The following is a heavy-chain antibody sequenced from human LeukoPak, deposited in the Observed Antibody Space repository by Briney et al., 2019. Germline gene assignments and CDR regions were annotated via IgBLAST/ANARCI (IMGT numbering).Heavy chain of an antibody. V-gene: IGHV3-30*03. CDR2: ISYDGSNK. J-gene: IGHJ6*02. CDR1: GFTFSSYG. Sequence: GGSLRLSCAASGFTFSSYGMHWVRQAPGKGLEWVAVISYDGSNKYYADSVKGRFTISRDNSKNTLYLQMNSLRAEDTAVYYCARSGELHSGMDVWGQGTTVTVSS. D-gene: IGHD1-26*01. CDR3: ARSGELHSGMDV.